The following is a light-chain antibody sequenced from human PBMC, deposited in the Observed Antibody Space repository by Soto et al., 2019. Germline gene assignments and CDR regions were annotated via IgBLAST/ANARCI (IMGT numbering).Light chain of an antibody. Sequence: EIVMSQSPGTLSLSPGARVTLSCRATQSISSNYLAWYQQTPGQSPRLLIYGASSRATGIPDRFSGSVCGTDFTLTISSLEPEDFSVYYCQQRSNWPPITFGQGTRLEI. J-gene: IGKJ5*01. CDR2: GAS. CDR1: QSISSNY. V-gene: IGKV3D-20*02. CDR3: QQRSNWPPIT.